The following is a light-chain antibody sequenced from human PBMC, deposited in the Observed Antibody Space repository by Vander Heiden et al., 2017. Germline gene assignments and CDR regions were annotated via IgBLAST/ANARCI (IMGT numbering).Light chain of an antibody. V-gene: IGKV3D-20*01. CDR3: QQYGSSPT. Sequence: EILLTQSPATLPLSPGERATLSCGASQSIPSNYLAWYQQKPGLAPRLLIYDASSRATGIPDSFSGSGSGTDFTLIISRLEPEDFAVYYCQQYGSSPTFGGGTKVEMK. J-gene: IGKJ4*01. CDR1: QSIPSNY. CDR2: DAS.